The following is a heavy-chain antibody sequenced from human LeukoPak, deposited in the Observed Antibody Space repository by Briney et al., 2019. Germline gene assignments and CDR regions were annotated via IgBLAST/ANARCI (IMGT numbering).Heavy chain of an antibody. CDR1: GYTFTSYY. CDR2: INTNTGNP. D-gene: IGHD6-13*01. CDR3: ASLDSSSWYYRVRYFQY. J-gene: IGHJ1*01. Sequence: ASVKVSCKASGYTFTSYYMHWVRQAPGQGLEWMGWINTNTGNPTYAQGFTGRFVFSLDTSVSTAYLQISSLKAEDTAVYYCASLDSSSWYYRVRYFQYWGQGTLVTVSS. V-gene: IGHV7-4-1*02.